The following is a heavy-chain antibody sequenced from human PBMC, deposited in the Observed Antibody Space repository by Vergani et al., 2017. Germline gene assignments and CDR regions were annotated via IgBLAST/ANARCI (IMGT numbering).Heavy chain of an antibody. J-gene: IGHJ5*02. V-gene: IGHV3-33*08. Sequence: QVQLVESGGGVVQPGRSLTLSCVASGFSFRGHGMHWVRQAPGKGLEWVAFTRYDGIVEYYGDSVRGRFTISRDNSKNTLYLQMNSLRAEDTAVYYCARDSFVRDIVVVPAAPWFDPWGQGTLVTVSS. CDR2: TRYDGIVE. CDR1: GFSFRGHG. CDR3: ARDSFVRDIVVVPAAPWFDP. D-gene: IGHD2-2*01.